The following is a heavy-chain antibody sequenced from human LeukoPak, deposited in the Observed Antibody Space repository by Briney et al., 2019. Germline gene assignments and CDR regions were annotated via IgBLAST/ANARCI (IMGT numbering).Heavy chain of an antibody. J-gene: IGHJ4*02. CDR3: ASSDQTSYVWGSYRRDY. D-gene: IGHD3-16*02. CDR2: ISYDGSNK. CDR1: GFTFSSYA. V-gene: IGHV3-30-3*01. Sequence: GGSLRLSCAASGFTFSSYAMHWVRQAPGKGLEWVAVISYDGSNKYYADSVKGRLTISRDNSKNTLYLQMNSLRAEDTAVYYCASSDQTSYVWGSYRRDYWGQGTLVTVSS.